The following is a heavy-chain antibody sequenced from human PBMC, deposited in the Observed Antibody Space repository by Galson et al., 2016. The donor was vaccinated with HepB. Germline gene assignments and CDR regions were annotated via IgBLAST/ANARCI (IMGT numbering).Heavy chain of an antibody. J-gene: IGHJ5*01. D-gene: IGHD3-3*01. Sequence: SETLSLTCTVSGASISSSNHFWGWIRQPPGKGLEWIGNIYYNGNTYFNPSLESRVTVSVDTAENLFSLKLSSVTAADTAVYYCASRVAPISGWFDPWGQGTLVIVSS. CDR1: GASISSSNHF. CDR2: IYYNGNT. V-gene: IGHV4-39*01. CDR3: ASRVAPISGWFDP.